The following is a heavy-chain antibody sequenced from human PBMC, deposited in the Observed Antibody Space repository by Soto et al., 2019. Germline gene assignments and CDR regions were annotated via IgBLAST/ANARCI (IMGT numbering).Heavy chain of an antibody. V-gene: IGHV2-5*02. Sequence: SGPTLVNPPQTLPLTRTLSGFSRSTSGVAVGSPREPAGKALEWLALIYWDGDKRYSPSLKSSLTITRDTSTNQVVLTMTNMDPGDTATYYCAHREDSAARDNRFDPWGQGTLVTVS. D-gene: IGHD6-25*01. CDR2: IYWDGDK. J-gene: IGHJ5*02. CDR1: GFSRSTSGVA. CDR3: AHREDSAARDNRFDP.